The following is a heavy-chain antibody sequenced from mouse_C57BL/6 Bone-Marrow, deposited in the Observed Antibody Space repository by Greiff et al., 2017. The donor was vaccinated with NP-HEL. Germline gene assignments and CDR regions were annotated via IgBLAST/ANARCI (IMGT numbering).Heavy chain of an antibody. Sequence: QVQLQQPGAELVKPGASVKMSCTASGYTFTSYWITWVKQRPGQGLEWIGDIYPGSGSTNYNEKFTSKATLTVDTSSSTAYMQLSSLTSDDSAVCDCARVYSNPFAYWGQGTLVTVSA. J-gene: IGHJ3*01. CDR3: ARVYSNPFAY. D-gene: IGHD2-5*01. V-gene: IGHV1-55*01. CDR1: GYTFTSYW. CDR2: IYPGSGST.